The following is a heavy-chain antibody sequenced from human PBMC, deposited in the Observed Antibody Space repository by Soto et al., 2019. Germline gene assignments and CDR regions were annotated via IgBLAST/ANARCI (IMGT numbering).Heavy chain of an antibody. CDR2: IKQDGSEK. J-gene: IGHJ6*02. CDR1: GFTFSSYW. D-gene: IGHD3-10*01. V-gene: IGHV3-7*05. CDR3: ASVYYGSGSYYKAYYYYGMDV. Sequence: GGSLRLSCAASGFTFSSYWMSWVRQAPGKGLEWVANIKQDGSEKYYVDSVKGRFTISRDNAKNSRYLQMNSLRAEDTAVYYCASVYYGSGSYYKAYYYYGMDVWGQGTTVTVSS.